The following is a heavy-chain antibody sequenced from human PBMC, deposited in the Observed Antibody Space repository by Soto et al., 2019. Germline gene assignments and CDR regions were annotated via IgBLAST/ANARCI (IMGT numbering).Heavy chain of an antibody. V-gene: IGHV3-30*18. CDR2: MSYDGSKI. CDR1: GFAFDTYG. D-gene: IGHD3-10*01. Sequence: PGGSLRLSCEASGFAFDTYGMHWIXQGAGQELEWVATMSYDGSKIYYRDSVRGRFSISRDDSKRTLYLQMGSLRAEDTAVYYCVKERSSEGYFDYWGQGTLVTVSS. J-gene: IGHJ4*02. CDR3: VKERSSEGYFDY.